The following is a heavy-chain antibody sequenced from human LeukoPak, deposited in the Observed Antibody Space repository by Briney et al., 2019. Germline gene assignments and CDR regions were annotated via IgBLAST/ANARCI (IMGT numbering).Heavy chain of an antibody. CDR2: IWYDASNK. CDR3: VRGVGVSRFNYLDP. CDR1: GFTFSSFG. D-gene: IGHD1-7*01. J-gene: IGHJ5*02. Sequence: GRSLTLSCAASGFTFSSFGMRWVRQAPGKGLEWVAVIWYDASNKYYADSVKGRFTISRDNSKNTLYLQMNSLRDDDTAAYYCVRGVGVSRFNYLDPWGQGTLVIVSS. V-gene: IGHV3-33*01.